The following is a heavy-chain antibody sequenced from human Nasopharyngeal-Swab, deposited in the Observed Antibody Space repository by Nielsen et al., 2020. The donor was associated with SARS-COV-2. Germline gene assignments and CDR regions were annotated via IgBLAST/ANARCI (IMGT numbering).Heavy chain of an antibody. J-gene: IGHJ6*02. Sequence: GESLKISCAASGFTFSSYAMSWVRQDPGKGLEWASAISGSGGSTYYADSVKGRFAISRDNSKNTLYLQTNNLRAEDTAVYFCVKGDTATSDYYYGMDVWGQGTTVTVSS. CDR2: ISGSGGST. CDR1: GFTFSSYA. V-gene: IGHV3-23*01. CDR3: VKGDTATSDYYYGMDV. D-gene: IGHD5-18*01.